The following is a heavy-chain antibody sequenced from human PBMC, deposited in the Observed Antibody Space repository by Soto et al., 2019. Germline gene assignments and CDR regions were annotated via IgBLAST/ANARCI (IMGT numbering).Heavy chain of an antibody. J-gene: IGHJ4*02. Sequence: PSHILSLTCTVPGGSVSSGSYYWSWIRQHAGKGLGWIGYIYYTGNTYYNPSLKRRFAISGHTSKNQFSLNLTSATAAATAVYYCARVRPSASGSYLTLDYWGQGILVTV. CDR2: IYYTGNT. CDR3: ARVRPSASGSYLTLDY. V-gene: IGHV4-31*03. CDR1: GGSVSSGSYY. D-gene: IGHD3-10*01.